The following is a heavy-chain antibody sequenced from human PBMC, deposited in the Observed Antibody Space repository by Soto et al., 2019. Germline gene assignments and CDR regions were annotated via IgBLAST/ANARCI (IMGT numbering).Heavy chain of an antibody. Sequence: GGALRVSCAASGFTFSSYGMHWVRQAPGKGLEWVAVIWYDGSNKYYADSVKGRFTISRDNSKNTLYLQMNSLRAEDTAVYYCARAPPRYCSSTSCPFGWFAPWGQGTLVTVSS. CDR2: IWYDGSNK. D-gene: IGHD2-2*01. CDR3: ARAPPRYCSSTSCPFGWFAP. CDR1: GFTFSSYG. V-gene: IGHV3-33*01. J-gene: IGHJ5*02.